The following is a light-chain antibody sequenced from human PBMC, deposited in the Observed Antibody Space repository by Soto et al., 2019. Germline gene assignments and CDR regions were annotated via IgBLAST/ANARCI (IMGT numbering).Light chain of an antibody. CDR2: LNIDGSH. CDR1: SGHSSYA. J-gene: IGLJ2*01. V-gene: IGLV4-69*01. Sequence: QPVLTQSPSASASLGASVKLTCTLSSGHSSYAIAWHQQQPEKGPRYLMNLNIDGSHSKGDGIPDRFSGSSSGAGRYLTISSLQSEDEADYYCQTWVTGIVVFGGGTKLTVL. CDR3: QTWVTGIVV.